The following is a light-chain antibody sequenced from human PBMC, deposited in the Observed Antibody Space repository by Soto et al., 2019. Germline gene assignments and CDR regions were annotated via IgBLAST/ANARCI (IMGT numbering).Light chain of an antibody. CDR1: GGDFGGYNY. V-gene: IGLV2-14*01. CDR3: SSYTTNITPVV. Sequence: QSVLTNPPSVSGFPGQSITISCIGTGGDFGGYNYVSWYQQHPAKPPKLLISEVTNRPSGVSNRFSGSKSGNTASLTISGLQAEDEADYYCSSYTTNITPVVFGGGTKLTVL. J-gene: IGLJ2*01. CDR2: EVT.